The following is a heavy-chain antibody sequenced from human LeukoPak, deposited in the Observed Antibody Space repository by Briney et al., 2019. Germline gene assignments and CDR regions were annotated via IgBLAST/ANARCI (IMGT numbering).Heavy chain of an antibody. J-gene: IGHJ4*02. CDR1: GGSISSSSYY. Sequence: SETLSLTCTVSGGSISSSSYYWGWIRQSPGKGLEWIGSIYYSGSTYYSPSLRSRVTMSVDTSKNQFSLKLSSVTAADTAVYYCASEGSSGYYYNDYWGQGTLVTVSS. CDR3: ASEGSSGYYYNDY. V-gene: IGHV4-39*07. CDR2: IYYSGST. D-gene: IGHD3-22*01.